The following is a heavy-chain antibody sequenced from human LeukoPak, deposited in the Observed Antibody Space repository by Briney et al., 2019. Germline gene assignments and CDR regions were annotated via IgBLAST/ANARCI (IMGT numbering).Heavy chain of an antibody. CDR3: ARDKGGRVYYDSSGYYGY. J-gene: IGHJ4*02. Sequence: ASVKVSCKASGYTFTSYAMHWVRQAPGQRLEWMGWINAGNGNTKYSQKFQGRVTITRDTSASTAYMELRSLRSDDTAVYYCARDKGGRVYYDSSGYYGYWGQGTLVTVSS. V-gene: IGHV1-3*01. CDR1: GYTFTSYA. CDR2: INAGNGNT. D-gene: IGHD3-22*01.